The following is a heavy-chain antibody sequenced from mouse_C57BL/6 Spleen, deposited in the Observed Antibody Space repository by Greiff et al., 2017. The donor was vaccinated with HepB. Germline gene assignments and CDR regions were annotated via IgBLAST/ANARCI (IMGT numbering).Heavy chain of an antibody. Sequence: VQLKQSVAELVRPGASVKLSCTASGFNIKNTYMHWVKQRPEQGLEWIGRIDPANGNTKYAPKFQGKATITADTSSNTAYLQLSSLTSEDTAIYYCASPSHSYYGSSLFAYWGQGTLVTVSA. CDR1: GFNIKNTY. J-gene: IGHJ3*01. CDR2: IDPANGNT. CDR3: ASPSHSYYGSSLFAY. D-gene: IGHD1-1*01. V-gene: IGHV14-3*01.